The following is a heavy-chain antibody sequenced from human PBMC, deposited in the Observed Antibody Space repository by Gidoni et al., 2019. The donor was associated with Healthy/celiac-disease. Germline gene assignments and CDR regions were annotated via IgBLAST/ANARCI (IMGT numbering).Heavy chain of an antibody. CDR2: IDWDDDK. Sequence: QVTLRESGPALVKPTQTLTLTCTFSGFSLSTSGMCVSWIRQPPGKALEWLALIDWDDDKYYSTSLKTRLTISKDTSKNQVVLTMTNMDPVDTATYYCARFGPASGSYYAFDYWGQGTLVTVSS. D-gene: IGHD3-10*01. CDR3: ARFGPASGSYYAFDY. V-gene: IGHV2-70*01. J-gene: IGHJ4*02. CDR1: GFSLSTSGMC.